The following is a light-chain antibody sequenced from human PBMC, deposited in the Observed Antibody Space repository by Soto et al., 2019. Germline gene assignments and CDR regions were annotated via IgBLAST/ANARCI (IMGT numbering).Light chain of an antibody. J-gene: IGLJ2*01. CDR2: DVS. CDR3: CSYAGNYGVV. CDR1: SSDVGYYNF. V-gene: IGLV2-11*01. Sequence: QSALTQPRSVSGSPGQSVTISWTGTSSDVGYYNFVSWYQQHPGKAPKLMIYDVSKRPSGVPDRFSGSKSGNTASLTISGLKAEDEADYYCCSYAGNYGVVFGGGTKLTVL.